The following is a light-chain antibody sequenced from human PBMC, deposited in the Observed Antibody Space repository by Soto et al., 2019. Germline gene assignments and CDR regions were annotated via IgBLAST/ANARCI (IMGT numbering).Light chain of an antibody. Sequence: QSALTQPASVSGSPGQSITISCTGTSSDVGGYNYVSWYQHHPGKAPKLMIYDVSNRPSGVSNRFSGSKSGNTASLTISGLQAEDEADYYCNSYTSTSTSYVFGTGNKLTVL. CDR3: NSYTSTSTSYV. V-gene: IGLV2-14*03. CDR2: DVS. CDR1: SSDVGGYNY. J-gene: IGLJ1*01.